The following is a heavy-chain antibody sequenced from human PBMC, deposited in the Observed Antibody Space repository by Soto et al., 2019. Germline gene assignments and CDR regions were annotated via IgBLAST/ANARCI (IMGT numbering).Heavy chain of an antibody. CDR1: GYPFTGYG. CDR3: ARGRIVASIHDAFEI. J-gene: IGHJ3*02. D-gene: IGHD5-12*01. Sequence: QGHLLQSGDEVKTPGASVRVSCRASGYPFTGYGISWVRQAPGQGLEWVAWISADNGNRDTAQKFQGRVTMTLDTSTDTAHMELGDLTSADTGVYYCARGRIVASIHDAFEIWGQGTKVTVSS. CDR2: ISADNGNR. V-gene: IGHV1-18*01.